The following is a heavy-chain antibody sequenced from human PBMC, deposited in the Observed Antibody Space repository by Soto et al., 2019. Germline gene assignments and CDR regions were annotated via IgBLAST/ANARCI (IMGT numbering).Heavy chain of an antibody. D-gene: IGHD5-12*01. CDR3: ERESDSGRDFFDY. J-gene: IGHJ4*02. V-gene: IGHV1-69*01. CDR2: LSPIFGTA. CDR1: GGTFSSYA. Sequence: QVQLVQSGAEVKKPGSSVKVSCKASGGTFSSYAISWVRQAPGEGLEWMGGLSPIFGTANYAQKFQGRVTITAAESTSTAYMELSSLRSEDTAVYYCERESDSGRDFFDYWGQGTLVTVSS.